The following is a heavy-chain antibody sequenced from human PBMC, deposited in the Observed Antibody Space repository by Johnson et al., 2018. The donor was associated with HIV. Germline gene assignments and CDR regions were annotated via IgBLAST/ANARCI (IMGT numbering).Heavy chain of an antibody. CDR1: GFTFSDYY. CDR3: ARDDYNWNYGAGAFDI. CDR2: IKQDGSEK. D-gene: IGHD1-7*01. J-gene: IGHJ3*02. V-gene: IGHV3-7*01. Sequence: EVQLVESGGGLVKPGGSLRLSCAASGFTFSDYYMSWIRQAPGKGLEWVANIKQDGSEKYYVDSVKGRFTISRDNAKNSLYLQMNSLRAEDTAVYYCARDDYNWNYGAGAFDIWGQGTMVTVSS.